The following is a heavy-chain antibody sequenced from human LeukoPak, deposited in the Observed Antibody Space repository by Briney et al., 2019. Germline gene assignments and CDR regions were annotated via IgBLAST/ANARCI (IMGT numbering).Heavy chain of an antibody. Sequence: GGSLRLSCAASGFIFNNYALSWVRQTPGKGLEWVPAISGSGRNTYYADSVKGRFTISRDISKNTLYLQMNSLRAEDTAMYYCARRAGGYSHPYDYWGQGILVTVSS. J-gene: IGHJ4*02. V-gene: IGHV3-23*01. D-gene: IGHD4-23*01. CDR2: ISGSGRNT. CDR1: GFIFNNYA. CDR3: ARRAGGYSHPYDY.